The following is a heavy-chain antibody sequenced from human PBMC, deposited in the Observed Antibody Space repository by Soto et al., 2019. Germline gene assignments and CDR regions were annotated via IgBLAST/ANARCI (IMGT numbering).Heavy chain of an antibody. CDR2: ISPYNGNT. V-gene: IGHV1-18*04. Sequence: QIQLVQSGAEVKKPGASVRVSCETSGYTFVSYGISWVRQAPGQGLEWMGWISPYNGNTNYAEKFKDRVTLTTDTSTDTDFLDLRSLTSDDTAVYFCARDQYYFDSSGYYDFWGQATLFTVSS. CDR3: ARDQYYFDSSGYYDF. J-gene: IGHJ4*02. CDR1: GYTFVSYG. D-gene: IGHD3-22*01.